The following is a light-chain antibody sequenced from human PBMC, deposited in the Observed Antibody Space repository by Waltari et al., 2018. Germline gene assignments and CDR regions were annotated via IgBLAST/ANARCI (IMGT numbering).Light chain of an antibody. CDR1: SSDVGSYNR. CDR2: EVS. V-gene: IGLV2-18*01. J-gene: IGLJ2*01. Sequence: QSALTQPPSVSGSPGQSVTISCTGTSSDVGSYNRVSWYQQPPGTAPKLMIYEVSKRPSGVPDRFSGSKSGNTASLTISGLQAEDEADYYCSLYTSSSTYVVFGGGTKLTVL. CDR3: SLYTSSSTYVV.